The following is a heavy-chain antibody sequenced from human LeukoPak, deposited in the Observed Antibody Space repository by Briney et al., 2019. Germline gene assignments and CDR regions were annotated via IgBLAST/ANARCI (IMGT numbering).Heavy chain of an antibody. CDR2: INSDGSST. Sequence: GGSLRLSCAASGFTFSSHWMHWVRQVPGKGLVWVSRINSDGSSTSYADSVKGRFTISRDNAKNTLYLQMNSLRAEDTAVYYCASNCSGGSCYGAFDIWGQGTMVTVSS. V-gene: IGHV3-74*01. CDR1: GFTFSSHW. J-gene: IGHJ3*02. D-gene: IGHD2-15*01. CDR3: ASNCSGGSCYGAFDI.